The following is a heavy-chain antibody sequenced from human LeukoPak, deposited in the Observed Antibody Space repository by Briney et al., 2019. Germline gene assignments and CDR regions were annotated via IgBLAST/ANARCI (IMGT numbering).Heavy chain of an antibody. V-gene: IGHV4-34*01. CDR1: GGSFSGYY. D-gene: IGHD6-19*01. CDR3: AKDQIAVAGTKFDY. J-gene: IGHJ4*02. CDR2: INHSGST. Sequence: SETLSLTCAVYGGSFSGYYWSWIRQPPGKGLEWIGEINHSGSTNYNPSLKSRVTISVDTSKNQFSLKLSSVTAADTAVYYCAKDQIAVAGTKFDYWGQGTLVTVSS.